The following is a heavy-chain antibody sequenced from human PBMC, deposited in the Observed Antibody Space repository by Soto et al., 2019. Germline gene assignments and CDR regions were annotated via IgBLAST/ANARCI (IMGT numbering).Heavy chain of an antibody. D-gene: IGHD2-15*01. CDR3: AKSRRGVVDATPGY. V-gene: IGHV3-23*01. CDR1: GFTFSSYS. Sequence: GGSLRLSCAASGFTFSSYSISWVRQAPGKGLEWVSAISGSGASTYYADSVKGRFTISRDNSKNTLYLQMNSLRAEDTAVYYCAKSRRGVVDATPGYWGQGILVTVSS. CDR2: ISGSGAST. J-gene: IGHJ4*02.